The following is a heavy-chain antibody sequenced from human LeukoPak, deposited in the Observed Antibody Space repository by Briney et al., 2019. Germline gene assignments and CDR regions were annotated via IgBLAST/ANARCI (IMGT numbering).Heavy chain of an antibody. CDR3: ARLTMVRGVTNWYFDL. J-gene: IGHJ2*01. CDR1: GFTFSDYY. D-gene: IGHD3-10*01. Sequence: GGSLRLSCAASGFTFSDYYMSWIRQAPGKGLEWVSYISCSSYTNYADSVKGRFTISRDNAKNSLYLQMNSLRAEDTAVYYCARLTMVRGVTNWYFDLWGRGTLVTVSS. V-gene: IGHV3-11*06. CDR2: ISCSSYT.